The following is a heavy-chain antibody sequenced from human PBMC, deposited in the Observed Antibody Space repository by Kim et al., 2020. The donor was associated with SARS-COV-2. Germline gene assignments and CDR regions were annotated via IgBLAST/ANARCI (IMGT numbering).Heavy chain of an antibody. J-gene: IGHJ6*02. CDR3: ASSTIFHVLQYYYYGMDV. D-gene: IGHD3-3*01. V-gene: IGHV1-2*02. CDR2: INPNSGCT. Sequence: ASVKVSCKASGYTFTGYYMHWVRQAPGQGLEWMGWINPNSGCTNYAQKFQGRVTMTRDTSISTAYMELSRLRSDDTAVYYCASSTIFHVLQYYYYGMDVWGQGTTVTVSS. CDR1: GYTFTGYY.